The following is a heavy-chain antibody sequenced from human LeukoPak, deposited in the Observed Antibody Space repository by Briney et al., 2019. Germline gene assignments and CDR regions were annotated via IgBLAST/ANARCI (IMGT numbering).Heavy chain of an antibody. CDR3: ARGYSSSSNWFDP. CDR1: GYTFTSYY. V-gene: IGHV1-46*01. D-gene: IGHD6-6*01. CDR2: INPSAGST. Sequence: ASVKVSCKASGYTFTSYYLHWVRQAPGQGLEWMAMINPSAGSTTYARQFQGRVTMTRDMSTSTVSMELSSLRSEDTAIYYCARGYSSSSNWFDPWGQGTLVTVSS. J-gene: IGHJ5*02.